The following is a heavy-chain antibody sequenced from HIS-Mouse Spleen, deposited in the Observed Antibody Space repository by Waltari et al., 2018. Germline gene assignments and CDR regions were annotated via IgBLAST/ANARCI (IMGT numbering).Heavy chain of an antibody. CDR3: ASSPGYYFDY. CDR1: GGSISSSSYY. Sequence: QLQLQESGPGLVKPSETLSLTCTVSGGSISSSSYYWGWIRQPPGKGLEWIGSIYYSGRPYDNPSLKSRVTISVDTSKNQFSLKLSSVTAADTAVYYCASSPGYYFDYWGQGTLVTVSS. CDR2: IYYSGRP. V-gene: IGHV4-39*07. J-gene: IGHJ4*02.